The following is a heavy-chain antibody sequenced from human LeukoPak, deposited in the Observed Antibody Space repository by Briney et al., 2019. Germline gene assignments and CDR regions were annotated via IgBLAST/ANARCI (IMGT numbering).Heavy chain of an antibody. D-gene: IGHD2-2*01. CDR1: GYSFINYG. CDR3: ARVGRDCSSINCYWDDWFDP. V-gene: IGHV1-18*01. J-gene: IGHJ5*02. Sequence: ASVKVSCKASGYSFINYGITWVREAPGQGPEWMGWVSGSTGSTHYAQSVQGRVTITTDTSTGTAYMELRSLRSDDTAVYYCARVGRDCSSINCYWDDWFDPWGQGTLVIVSS. CDR2: VSGSTGST.